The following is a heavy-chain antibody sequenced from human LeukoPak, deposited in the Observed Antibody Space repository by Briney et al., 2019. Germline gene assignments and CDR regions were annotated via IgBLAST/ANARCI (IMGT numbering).Heavy chain of an antibody. J-gene: IGHJ4*02. CDR2: IKQDGSEK. V-gene: IGHV3-7*01. CDR1: GFTFVDYA. CDR3: ARLVTGIAAAGTGY. D-gene: IGHD6-13*01. Sequence: GGSLRLSCEVSGFTFVDYAMTWVRQVPGKGLEWVANIKQDGSEKYYVDSVKGRFTISRDNAKNSLYLQMNSLRAEDTAVYYCARLVTGIAAAGTGYWGQGTLVTVSS.